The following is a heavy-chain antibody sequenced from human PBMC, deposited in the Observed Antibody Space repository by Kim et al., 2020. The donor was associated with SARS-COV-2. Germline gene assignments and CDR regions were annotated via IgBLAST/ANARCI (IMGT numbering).Heavy chain of an antibody. Sequence: GGSLRLSCAASGFTFNDYWMTWVRQVPGQGLEWVANINPDESETDYAYSVKGRFTISRDNMKNSLYLHMNNLRADDTAVYYCASGRKGPFEMWGQGTKGTVAS. V-gene: IGHV3-7*05. CDR3: ASGRKGPFEM. CDR1: GFTFNDYW. J-gene: IGHJ3*02. CDR2: INPDESET.